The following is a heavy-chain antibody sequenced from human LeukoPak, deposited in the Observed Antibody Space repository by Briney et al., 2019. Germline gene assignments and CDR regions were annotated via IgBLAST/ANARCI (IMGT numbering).Heavy chain of an antibody. CDR3: ARRYCSGGTCYGGELDY. CDR1: GYSFTNYW. D-gene: IGHD2-15*01. CDR2: IYPGDSDT. J-gene: IGHJ4*02. Sequence: GESLKISCKGSGYSFTNYWIGWVRQMPGKGLEWMGIIYPGDSDTKYSPSFQGQVTISADKSISTAYLQWSSLKASDTAMYYCARRYCSGGTCYGGELDYWGQGTLVTVSS. V-gene: IGHV5-51*01.